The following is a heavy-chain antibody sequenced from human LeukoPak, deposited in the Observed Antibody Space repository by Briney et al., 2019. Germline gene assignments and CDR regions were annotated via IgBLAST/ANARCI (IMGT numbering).Heavy chain of an antibody. J-gene: IGHJ3*01. CDR1: GFTFSSYA. CDR3: AKVSCGGNCVYAFDV. CDR2: ISASSGNT. D-gene: IGHD2-21*02. V-gene: IGHV3-23*01. Sequence: GGSLRLSCATFGFTFSSYAMTWVRQAPGKGLEWVAGISASSGNTFYADYVKGRFTISVDSSKSTLFLQMNSLRSEDTAVYYCAKVSCGGNCVYAFDVWGRGTMVAVSS.